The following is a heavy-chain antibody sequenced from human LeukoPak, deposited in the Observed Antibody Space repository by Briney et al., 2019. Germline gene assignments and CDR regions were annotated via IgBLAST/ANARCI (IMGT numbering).Heavy chain of an antibody. D-gene: IGHD3-3*01. J-gene: IGHJ4*02. Sequence: SETLSLTCTVSGGSISSYYWSWIRQPPGKGLEWIGYIYYSGSTNYNPSLKSRVTISVDTSKNQFSLKLSSVTAADTAVYYCARGVYYDFWSGYYTPGYFDYWGQGTLVTVSS. CDR3: ARGVYYDFWSGYYTPGYFDY. CDR1: GGSISSYY. V-gene: IGHV4-59*01. CDR2: IYYSGST.